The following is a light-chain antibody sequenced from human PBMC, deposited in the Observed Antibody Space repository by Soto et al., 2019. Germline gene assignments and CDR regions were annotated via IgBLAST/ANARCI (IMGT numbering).Light chain of an antibody. CDR2: KSS. J-gene: IGKJ1*01. CDR1: LSISSW. CDR3: QQSIENCT. V-gene: IGKV1-5*03. Sequence: DIQMTKSPSTLSASVGDRFTITSLASLSISSWVAWYQQKPGTPPKLLIYKSSTIQSGAPSRFSGSGSGTETTRSISIMQPDDYASYYCQQSIENCTFGQGTKVE.